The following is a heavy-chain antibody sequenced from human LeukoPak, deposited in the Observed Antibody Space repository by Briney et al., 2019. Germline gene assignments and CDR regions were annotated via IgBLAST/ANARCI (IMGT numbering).Heavy chain of an antibody. CDR3: ARDTGCSGGSCYSFYDY. D-gene: IGHD2-15*01. Sequence: PGGSLRLSCAASGLTFRSYWMTWVRQAPGKGLEWVANIKGDGSGKYYVDSVKGRFTISRDNAKNSLYLQMNSLRAEDTAVYYCARDTGCSGGSCYSFYDYWGQGTLVTVSS. J-gene: IGHJ4*02. CDR2: IKGDGSGK. CDR1: GLTFRSYW. V-gene: IGHV3-7*01.